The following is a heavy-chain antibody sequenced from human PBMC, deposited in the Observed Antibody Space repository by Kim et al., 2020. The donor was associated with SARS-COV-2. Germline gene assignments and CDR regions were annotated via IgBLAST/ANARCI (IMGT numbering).Heavy chain of an antibody. CDR1: GFTFSSYS. V-gene: IGHV3-48*01. CDR2: ISSSRSTT. CDR3: ARDPNWVLLRITMGRRVTDGMRV. Sequence: GGSLRLSCAASGFTFSSYSMNWVRQAPGKGLEWVSYISSSRSTTYYADSVKGRFTISRDNAKNSLYLQMNSLRAEDTAVYYCARDPNWVLLRITMGRRVTDGMRVWGRGPTVTVSS. J-gene: IGHJ6*02. D-gene: IGHD3-10*01.